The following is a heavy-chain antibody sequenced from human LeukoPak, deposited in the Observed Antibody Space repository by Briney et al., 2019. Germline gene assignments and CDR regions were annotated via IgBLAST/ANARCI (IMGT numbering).Heavy chain of an antibody. CDR2: INPASGGT. CDR1: GYSFTGHY. D-gene: IGHD3-22*01. Sequence: ASVMVSCKASGYSFTGHYLYWVRQAPGQGLEWMGWINPASGGTEYAQIFQGRVSMTTDTSTNTAYMELTGLISDDTAVYYCPKSGLGGLDSTAYRFLEHWGQGTLIAVSS. V-gene: IGHV1-2*02. J-gene: IGHJ4*02. CDR3: PKSGLGGLDSTAYRFLEH.